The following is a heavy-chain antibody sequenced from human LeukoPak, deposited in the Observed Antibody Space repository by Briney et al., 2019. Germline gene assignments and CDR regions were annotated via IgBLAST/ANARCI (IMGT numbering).Heavy chain of an antibody. D-gene: IGHD6-19*01. CDR3: ATEAERPGYSSGLGFDY. V-gene: IGHV3-66*01. J-gene: IGHJ4*02. Sequence: GGSLRLSCAASGFIVSSNYVSWVRQAPGKGLEWVSVIYSGGSTHYADSVKGRFTISRDNSDNALYLQMSSLRAEDTAVYYCATEAERPGYSSGLGFDYWGQGTLVTVSS. CDR2: IYSGGST. CDR1: GFIVSSNY.